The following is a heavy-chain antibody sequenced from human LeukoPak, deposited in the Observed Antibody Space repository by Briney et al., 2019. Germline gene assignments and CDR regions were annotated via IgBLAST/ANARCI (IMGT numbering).Heavy chain of an antibody. D-gene: IGHD6-19*01. J-gene: IGHJ3*02. Sequence: GGSLRLSXAASGFTFSSYGMHWVRQAPGKGLEWMAFIRYDGSNKYYADYVKGRFTISRDNSKNTLYLQMNSLRAEDTAVYYCAKDLVVAGTVEAFDIWGQGTMVTVSS. V-gene: IGHV3-30*02. CDR3: AKDLVVAGTVEAFDI. CDR2: IRYDGSNK. CDR1: GFTFSSYG.